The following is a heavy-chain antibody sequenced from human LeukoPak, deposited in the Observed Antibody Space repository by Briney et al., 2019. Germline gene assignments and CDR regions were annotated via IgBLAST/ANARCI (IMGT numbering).Heavy chain of an antibody. CDR3: ARARRGGGTTVDY. Sequence: SETLSLTCTVSGGSISSYYWSWIRQPPGKGLEWIGYIYYSRSTNYNPSLKSRVTISVDTSKNQFSLKLSSVTAADTAVYYCARARRGGGTTVDYWGQGTLVTVSS. V-gene: IGHV4-59*01. CDR1: GGSISSYY. CDR2: IYYSRST. J-gene: IGHJ4*02. D-gene: IGHD3-16*01.